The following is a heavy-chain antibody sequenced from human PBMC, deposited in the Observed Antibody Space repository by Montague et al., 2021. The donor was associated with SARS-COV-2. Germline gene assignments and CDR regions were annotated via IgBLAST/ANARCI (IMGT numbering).Heavy chain of an antibody. Sequence: SETLSLTCAVYGGSFSGHSWTWIRQPPGKGLELIGEINHSGGTNXXPSLKSRVTISVDTSKNQFSLKLSSLTAADTAVYYCARGLTDVTVLLVFVGGSLYFDAWGQGAMVTVSS. J-gene: IGHJ4*02. V-gene: IGHV4-34*01. D-gene: IGHD3-22*01. CDR3: ARGLTDVTVLLVFVGGSLYFDA. CDR2: INHSGGT. CDR1: GGSFSGHS.